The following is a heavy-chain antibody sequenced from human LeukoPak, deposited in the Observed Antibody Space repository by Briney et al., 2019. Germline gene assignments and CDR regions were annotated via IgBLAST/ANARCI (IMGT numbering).Heavy chain of an antibody. CDR1: GGSISSGGYS. Sequence: SQTLSLTCAVSGGSISSGGYSWGWIRQPPGKGLAWIGYIYHSGSTYYNPSLKSRVTISVDRSKNQFSLKLSSVTAADTAVYYCARAGGYSYECDYWGQGTLVTVSS. CDR3: ARAGGYSYECDY. D-gene: IGHD5-18*01. V-gene: IGHV4-30-2*01. J-gene: IGHJ4*02. CDR2: IYHSGST.